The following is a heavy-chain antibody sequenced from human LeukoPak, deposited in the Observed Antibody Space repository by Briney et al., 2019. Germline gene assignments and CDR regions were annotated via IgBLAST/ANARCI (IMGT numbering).Heavy chain of an antibody. Sequence: PGGSLRLSCAVSGFTFSSYAMSWVRQAPKKGLEWVSVISGSGDSTYYADSVKGRFTISRDNSKNTLYLQMNSLRAEDTAVYYCAKDGTLVQGLWEGLFHYGMDVWGKGTTVTVFS. J-gene: IGHJ6*04. CDR1: GFTFSSYA. CDR2: ISGSGDST. D-gene: IGHD3-10*01. V-gene: IGHV3-23*01. CDR3: AKDGTLVQGLWEGLFHYGMDV.